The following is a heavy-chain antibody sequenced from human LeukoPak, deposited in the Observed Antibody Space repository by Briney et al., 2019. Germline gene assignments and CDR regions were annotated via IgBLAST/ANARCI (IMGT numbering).Heavy chain of an antibody. CDR1: GGSISSYY. CDR3: ASRGSSSSWQPPIDY. J-gene: IGHJ4*02. V-gene: IGHV4-59*08. CDR2: IYYSGST. Sequence: PSETLSLTCTVSGGSISSYYWSWIRQPPGKGLEWIGYIYYSGSTNYNPSLKSRVTISVDTSKNQFSLKLSSVTAADTAVYYCASRGSSSSWQPPIDYWGQGTLVTVSS. D-gene: IGHD6-13*01.